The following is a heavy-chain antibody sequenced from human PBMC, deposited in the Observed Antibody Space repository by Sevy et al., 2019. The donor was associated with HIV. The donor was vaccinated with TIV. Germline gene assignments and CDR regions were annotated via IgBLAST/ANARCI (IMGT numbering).Heavy chain of an antibody. Sequence: GGSLRLSCTASEFTFSSHAVSWVRQAPGKGLVWVSAISGNGENTHYADSVRGRFTISRDNFKNTLYLQMNSLRAEDTALYYCARDGRGISAFDIWGQGTMVTVSS. CDR1: EFTFSSHA. V-gene: IGHV3-23*01. CDR2: ISGNGENT. CDR3: ARDGRGISAFDI. J-gene: IGHJ3*02. D-gene: IGHD3-3*02.